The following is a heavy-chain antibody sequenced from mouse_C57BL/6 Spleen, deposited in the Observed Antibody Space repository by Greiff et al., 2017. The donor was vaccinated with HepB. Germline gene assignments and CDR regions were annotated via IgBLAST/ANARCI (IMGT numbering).Heavy chain of an antibody. V-gene: IGHV1-26*01. CDR1: GYTFTDYY. Sequence: VQLQQSGPELVKPGASVKISCKASGYTFTDYYMNWVKQSHGKSLEWIGDINTNNGGTNYNQKFKVKATLTVDKSSSTAYMVLRSLTSEDSAVYYCARPGTSWFAYWGQGTLVTVSA. CDR3: ARPGTSWFAY. J-gene: IGHJ3*01. CDR2: INTNNGGT. D-gene: IGHD4-1*01.